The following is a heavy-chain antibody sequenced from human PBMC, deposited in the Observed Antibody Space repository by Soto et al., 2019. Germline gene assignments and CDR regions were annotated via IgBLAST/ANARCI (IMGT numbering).Heavy chain of an antibody. Sequence: SQTLSLTCAISGDSVSSNSVAWNWIRQSPSRGLEWLGRTYYRSKWYNDYAVSVKSRITINPDTSKNQFSVQLNSVTPEDTAVYYCARVIYYGPRRPSHIDFRGQGTLVTVFS. V-gene: IGHV6-1*01. D-gene: IGHD3-10*01. J-gene: IGHJ4*02. CDR1: GDSVSSNSVA. CDR2: TYYRSKWYN. CDR3: ARVIYYGPRRPSHIDF.